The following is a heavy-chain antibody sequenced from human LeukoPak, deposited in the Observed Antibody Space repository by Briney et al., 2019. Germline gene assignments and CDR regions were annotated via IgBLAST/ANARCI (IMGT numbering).Heavy chain of an antibody. CDR2: ISGSGSNT. J-gene: IGHJ4*02. Sequence: GGSLRLSCATSGFTVSSNYMSWARQAPGKGLEWVSAISGSGSNTYYADSAKGRFTISRDNTKNTLSLQMNSLRAEDTAIYYCARDVRILGLIDYWGQGTLVTVSS. D-gene: IGHD1-26*01. CDR1: GFTVSSNY. CDR3: ARDVRILGLIDY. V-gene: IGHV3-23*01.